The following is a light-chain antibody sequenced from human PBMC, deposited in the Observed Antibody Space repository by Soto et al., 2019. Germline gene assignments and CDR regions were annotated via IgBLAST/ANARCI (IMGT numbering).Light chain of an antibody. J-gene: IGKJ4*01. CDR3: QQVNVYPST. CDR1: QGISSD. Sequence: IRLTQSPSSLSASVGDRATMXCRAGQGISSDVAWYQQKPGKAPNLLIDEASTLHRGGPSRFSGGGSATDFTRTISSLQPEDFATYYGQQVNVYPSTFGGGTKVDIK. V-gene: IGKV1-9*01. CDR2: EAS.